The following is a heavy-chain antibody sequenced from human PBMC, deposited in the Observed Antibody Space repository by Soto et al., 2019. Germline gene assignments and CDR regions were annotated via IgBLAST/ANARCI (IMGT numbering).Heavy chain of an antibody. CDR1: GGSISSYY. J-gene: IGHJ5*02. Sequence: QVQLQESGPGLVKPSETLSLTCTVSGGSISSYYWSWIRQPPGKGLEWIGYIYYSGSTNYNPSLKSRVTISVDTSKNQFSLKLSSVTAADTAVYYCARHPIAVAASTWFDPWCQGTLVTVSS. D-gene: IGHD6-19*01. CDR3: ARHPIAVAASTWFDP. V-gene: IGHV4-59*08. CDR2: IYYSGST.